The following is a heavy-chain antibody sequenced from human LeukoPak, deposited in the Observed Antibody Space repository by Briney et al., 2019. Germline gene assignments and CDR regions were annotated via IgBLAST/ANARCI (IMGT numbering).Heavy chain of an antibody. CDR1: GFTFNSYS. V-gene: IGHV3-21*01. CDR2: ISSSSYYI. J-gene: IGHJ4*02. D-gene: IGHD3-22*01. CDR3: ARGKYDSSGYPLLGFDY. Sequence: PGGSLRLSCAASGFTFNSYSMNWVRQAPGKGLEWVSSISSSSYYIYYADSVKGRLTISRDNAKNSLYLQMNSLRAEDTAVYYCARGKYDSSGYPLLGFDYWGQGTLVTVSS.